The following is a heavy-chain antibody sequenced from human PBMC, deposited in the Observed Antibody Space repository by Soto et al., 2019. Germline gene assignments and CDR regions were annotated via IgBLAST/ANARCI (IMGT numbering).Heavy chain of an antibody. CDR2: IYYTGST. CDR3: ARHAYGSGFYYGMNV. Sequence: QVQLQESGPGLVKPSETLSLTCTVSGGSITSYYWSWIRQPPGKGLEWLGYIYYTGSTNYNPSLKSRVTKSLDTSKNQVSLKLSSVPAADTAVYYCARHAYGSGFYYGMNVWGQGTTVTVSS. J-gene: IGHJ6*02. D-gene: IGHD3-10*01. CDR1: GGSITSYY. V-gene: IGHV4-59*08.